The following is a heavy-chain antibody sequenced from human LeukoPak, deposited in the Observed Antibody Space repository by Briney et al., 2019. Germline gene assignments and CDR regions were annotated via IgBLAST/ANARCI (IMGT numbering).Heavy chain of an antibody. CDR3: ARQHSYGPRAIDY. CDR2: IYPGDSDT. V-gene: IGHV5-51*01. J-gene: IGHJ4*02. CDR1: GYSFTSYW. D-gene: IGHD5-18*01. Sequence: GESLEISCQGSGYSFTSYWIGWVRQMPGKGLEWMGIIYPGDSDTRYSPSFQGQVTISADKSISTAYLQWSSLKASDTAMYYCARQHSYGPRAIDYWGQGTLVTVSS.